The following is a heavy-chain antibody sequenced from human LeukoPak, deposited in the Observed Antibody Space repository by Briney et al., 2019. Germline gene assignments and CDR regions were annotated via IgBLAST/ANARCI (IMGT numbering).Heavy chain of an antibody. D-gene: IGHD3-10*01. J-gene: IGHJ4*02. Sequence: GGSLRLSCTASGFTFSGYSMNWVRQAPGKGLEWVSSITSSSRSISYADSVKGRFTISRDNAKNSLYLQMNSLRPDDSAVYYCAAGDLPNPLRYWGQGTLVTVSS. CDR2: ITSSSRSI. V-gene: IGHV3-21*01. CDR3: AAGDLPNPLRY. CDR1: GFTFSGYS.